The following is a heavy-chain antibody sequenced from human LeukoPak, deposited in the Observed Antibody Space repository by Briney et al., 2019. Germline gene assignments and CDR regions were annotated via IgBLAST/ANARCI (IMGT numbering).Heavy chain of an antibody. D-gene: IGHD2-2*01. CDR1: GYTFTSYG. J-gene: IGHJ4*02. CDR3: ARYFSTSLYYFDY. Sequence: ASVKVSCKASGYTFTSYGISWVGQAPGQGVEWRGWISAYNGNTNYAQKLQGRVTMTTDPSTSTAYMELRSLRSDDTAVYYCARYFSTSLYYFDYWGQGTLVTVSS. CDR2: ISAYNGNT. V-gene: IGHV1-18*01.